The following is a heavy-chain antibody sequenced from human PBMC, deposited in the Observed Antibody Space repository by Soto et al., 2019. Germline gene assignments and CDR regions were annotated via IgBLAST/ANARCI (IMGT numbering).Heavy chain of an antibody. CDR3: ARGDRCSGGSCYPWYYYGMDV. V-gene: IGHV3-33*01. Sequence: PGGSLRLSCAASGFTFSSYGMHWVRQAPGKGLEWVAVIWYDGSNKYYADSVKGRFTISRDNSKNTLYLQMNSLRAEDTAVYYCARGDRCSGGSCYPWYYYGMDVWGQGTTVTVSS. J-gene: IGHJ6*02. D-gene: IGHD2-15*01. CDR1: GFTFSSYG. CDR2: IWYDGSNK.